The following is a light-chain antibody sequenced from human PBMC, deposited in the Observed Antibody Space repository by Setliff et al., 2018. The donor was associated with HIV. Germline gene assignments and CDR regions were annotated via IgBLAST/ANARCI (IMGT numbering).Light chain of an antibody. CDR2: EVN. CDR3: SSYTTTSTVV. Sequence: QSALTQPASVSGSPGQSITISCTGTTSDVGGYNYVSWYQQHPGKAPKLLIYEVNNRPSGVSTRFSGSKSGNTASLTISGLQAEDEADYHCSSYTTTSTVVFGGGTKSPS. CDR1: TSDVGGYNY. J-gene: IGLJ2*01. V-gene: IGLV2-14*01.